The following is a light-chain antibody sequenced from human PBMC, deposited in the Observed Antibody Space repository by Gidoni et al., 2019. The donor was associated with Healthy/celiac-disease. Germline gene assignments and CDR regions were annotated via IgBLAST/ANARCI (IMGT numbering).Light chain of an antibody. CDR2: DVS. J-gene: IGLJ2*01. Sequence: QSALTQSASVSGSPGQSITISCTGTSSDVGGYNYVSWYQQHPGKAPNLMIYDVSNRPSGVSNRFSGYKSGNTASLTISGLQAEDEADYYCSSYTSSSTQVFGGGSKLTVL. CDR1: SSDVGGYNY. V-gene: IGLV2-14*01. CDR3: SSYTSSSTQV.